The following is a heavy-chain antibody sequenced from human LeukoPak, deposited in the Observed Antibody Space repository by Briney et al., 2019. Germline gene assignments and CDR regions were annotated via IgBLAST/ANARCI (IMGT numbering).Heavy chain of an antibody. CDR2: INPNSGGT. V-gene: IGHV1-2*06. D-gene: IGHD3-22*01. CDR3: ARDRGYYDSTDY. J-gene: IGHJ4*02. CDR1: GYTFTGYY. Sequence: ASVKVSCKASGYTFTGYYTHWVRQAPGQGLEWMRRINPNSGGTNYAQKFQGRVTMTRDTSISTAYMELSRLRSDDTAVYYCARDRGYYDSTDYWGQGTLVTVSS.